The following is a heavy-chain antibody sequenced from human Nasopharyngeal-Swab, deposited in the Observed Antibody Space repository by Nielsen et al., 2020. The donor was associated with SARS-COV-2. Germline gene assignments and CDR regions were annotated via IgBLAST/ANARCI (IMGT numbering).Heavy chain of an antibody. CDR2: TSWNSGSI. CDR3: AKDISGGYGQYYYGMDV. CDR1: GFTFDDYA. D-gene: IGHD5-12*01. Sequence: SLKISCAASGFTFDDYAMHWVRQAPGKGLEWVSGTSWNSGSIGYADSVKGRFTISRDNAKNSLYLQMNSLRAEDTALYYCAKDISGGYGQYYYGMDVWGQGTTVTVSS. J-gene: IGHJ6*02. V-gene: IGHV3-9*01.